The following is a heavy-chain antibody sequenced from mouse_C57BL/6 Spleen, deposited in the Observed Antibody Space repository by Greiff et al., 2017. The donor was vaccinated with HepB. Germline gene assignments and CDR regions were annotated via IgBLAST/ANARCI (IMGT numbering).Heavy chain of an antibody. J-gene: IGHJ4*01. CDR2: IRNKANGYTT. CDR1: GFTFTDYY. V-gene: IGHV7-3*01. CDR3: ARRRYYGSSYDYAMDY. Sequence: EVQLVESGGGLVQPGGSLSLSCAASGFTFTDYYMSWVRQPPGKALEWLGFIRNKANGYTTEYSASVKGRFPISRDNSQSILYLQMNALGAEDSATYYWARRRYYGSSYDYAMDYWGQGTSVTVSS. D-gene: IGHD1-1*01.